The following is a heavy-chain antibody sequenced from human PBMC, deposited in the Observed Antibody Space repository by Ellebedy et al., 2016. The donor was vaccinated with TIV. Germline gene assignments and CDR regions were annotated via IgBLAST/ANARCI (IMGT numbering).Heavy chain of an antibody. Sequence: GESLKISCEASGFTFSSYSFNWVRQAPGRGLEWLSYITGSSRTISYADSVTGRFAISRDNARNSLFLEMNNRRVEDTAVYYCARETSCTGGSCFFSDGLDIWGQGTMVTVSS. V-gene: IGHV3-48*04. D-gene: IGHD2-8*02. CDR1: GFTFSSYS. CDR3: ARETSCTGGSCFFSDGLDI. J-gene: IGHJ3*02. CDR2: ITGSSRTI.